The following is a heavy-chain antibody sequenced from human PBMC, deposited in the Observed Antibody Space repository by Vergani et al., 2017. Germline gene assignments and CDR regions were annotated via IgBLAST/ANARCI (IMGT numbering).Heavy chain of an antibody. Sequence: QITLKESGATLVKPKQTLTLTCTFSGFSLSTSGVGVGWIRQPPGKALEWLALIYWNDDKRYSPSLKSRLTITKDTPKNQVVLTMTNMDPVDTATYYCAHRVRVDIVATIYFDYWGQGTLVTVSS. J-gene: IGHJ4*02. D-gene: IGHD5-12*01. CDR3: AHRVRVDIVATIYFDY. V-gene: IGHV2-5*01. CDR1: GFSLSTSGVG. CDR2: IYWNDDK.